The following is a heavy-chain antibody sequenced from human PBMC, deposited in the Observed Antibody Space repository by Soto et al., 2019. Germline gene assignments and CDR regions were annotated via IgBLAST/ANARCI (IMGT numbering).Heavy chain of an antibody. CDR1: GYTFTSYG. CDR3: ARVAVYGDYGPEEGDAFDI. V-gene: IGHV1-18*01. J-gene: IGHJ3*02. Sequence: QVQLVQSGAEVKKPGASVKVSCKASGYTFTSYGISWVRQAPGQGLKWMGWISAYNGNTNYAQKLQGRVTMTTDTSTSTAYMELRSLRSDDTAVYYCARVAVYGDYGPEEGDAFDIWGPGTMVTVSS. D-gene: IGHD4-17*01. CDR2: ISAYNGNT.